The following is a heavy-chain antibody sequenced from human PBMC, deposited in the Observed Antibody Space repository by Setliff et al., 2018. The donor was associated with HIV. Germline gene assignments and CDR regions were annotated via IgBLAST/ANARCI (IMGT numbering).Heavy chain of an antibody. D-gene: IGHD2-21*02. CDR3: ARDHMSVVVTALLPGDY. V-gene: IGHV1-46*01. CDR1: GNTFSSHY. J-gene: IGHJ4*02. CDR2: INPSGDIT. Sequence: ASVKVSCKASGNTFSSHYMHWVRQAPGKGLEWMGLINPSGDITSYAEKFQGRVTMTRDTSTSTVYMELSSLRSEDTAVYYCARDHMSVVVTALLPGDYWGQGTPVTVSS.